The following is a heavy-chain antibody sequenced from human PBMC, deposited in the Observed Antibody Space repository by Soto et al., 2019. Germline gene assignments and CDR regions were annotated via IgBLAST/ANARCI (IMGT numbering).Heavy chain of an antibody. J-gene: IGHJ3*02. CDR3: ARWGLEMATISGAFDI. CDR1: GGTFSSYA. D-gene: IGHD5-12*01. Sequence: SVKVSCKASGGTFSSYAISWVRQAPGQGLEWMGGIIPIFGTANYAQKFQGRVTITADESTCTAYMELSSLRSEDTAVYYCARWGLEMATISGAFDIWGQGTMVTVSS. V-gene: IGHV1-69*13. CDR2: IIPIFGTA.